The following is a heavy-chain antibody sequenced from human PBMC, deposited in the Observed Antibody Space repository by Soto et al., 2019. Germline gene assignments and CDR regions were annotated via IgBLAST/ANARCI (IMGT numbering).Heavy chain of an antibody. D-gene: IGHD2-21*02. Sequence: PSETLSLTCTVSGGSISSNNYYWGWIRQPPGKGLEWIGSIYYSGSTNYNPSLKSRVTISVDTSKNQFSLRLSSVTATDTAIYYCARDVVVTAIFGPTRFYFDYWGQGALVTVSS. CDR1: GGSISSNNYY. CDR3: ARDVVVTAIFGPTRFYFDY. J-gene: IGHJ4*02. V-gene: IGHV4-39*07. CDR2: IYYSGST.